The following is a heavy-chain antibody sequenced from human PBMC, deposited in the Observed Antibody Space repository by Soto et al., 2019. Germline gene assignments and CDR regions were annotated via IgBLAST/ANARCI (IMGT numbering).Heavy chain of an antibody. J-gene: IGHJ4*02. V-gene: IGHV4-30-2*01. CDR2: IYHSGST. D-gene: IGHD2-15*01. CDR3: ARDQGCSGGSCYFDY. CDR1: GGSISSGGYS. Sequence: QLQLQESGSGLVKPSQTLSLTCAVSGGSISSGGYSWSWIRQPPGKGLEWIGYIYHSGSTYYNPSLKGRVTISVDRSQNQFSLKLSSVTAADTAVYYWARDQGCSGGSCYFDYWGQGTLVTVSS.